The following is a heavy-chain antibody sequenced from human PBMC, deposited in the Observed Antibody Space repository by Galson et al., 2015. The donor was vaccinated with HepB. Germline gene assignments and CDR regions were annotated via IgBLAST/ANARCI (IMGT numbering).Heavy chain of an antibody. CDR1: GGTVHTFA. CDR3: ATSRTYYDFWSGPNDY. Sequence: SVKVSCKASGGTVHTFAISWARQAPGQGLEWMGGIIPIFGTLNYAQKFQGRVTITADESTSTAYMELSSLRSEDTAVYYCATSRTYYDFWSGPNDYWGQGTLVTVSS. V-gene: IGHV1-69*13. J-gene: IGHJ4*02. CDR2: IIPIFGTL. D-gene: IGHD3-3*01.